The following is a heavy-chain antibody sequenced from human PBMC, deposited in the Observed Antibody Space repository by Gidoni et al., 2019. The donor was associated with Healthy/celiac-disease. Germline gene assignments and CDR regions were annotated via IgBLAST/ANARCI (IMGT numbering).Heavy chain of an antibody. CDR1: GFTFSSYS. V-gene: IGHV3-48*02. J-gene: IGHJ5*02. CDR3: ARGRAYCGGDCYSQWFDP. D-gene: IGHD2-21*02. CDR2: ISRSSSTI. Sequence: EVQLVESGGGLVQPGGSLSLSCAASGFTFSSYSMNWVRQAPGKGLEWVSYISRSSSTIYYADSVKGRFTISRDNAKNSLYLQMNSLRDEDTAVYYCARGRAYCGGDCYSQWFDPWGQGTLVTVSS.